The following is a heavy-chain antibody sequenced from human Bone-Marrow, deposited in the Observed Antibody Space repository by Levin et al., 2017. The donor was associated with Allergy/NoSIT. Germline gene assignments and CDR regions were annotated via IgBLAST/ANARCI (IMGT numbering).Heavy chain of an antibody. J-gene: IGHJ4*02. Sequence: GESLKISCVASGFTFSDSSIYWVRQASGRGLEWVGRIRNNTSNYATAYAASVKGRFTISRDDSSNTAYLQMNSLNTEDTAMYYCASSIAAADWGQGTQVTVSS. CDR1: GFTFSDSS. V-gene: IGHV3-73*01. CDR2: IRNNTSNYAT. CDR3: ASSIAAAD. D-gene: IGHD6-13*01.